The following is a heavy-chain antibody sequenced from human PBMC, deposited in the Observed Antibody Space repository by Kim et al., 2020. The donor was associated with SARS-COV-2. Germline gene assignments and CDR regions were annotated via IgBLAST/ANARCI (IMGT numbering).Heavy chain of an antibody. Sequence: GGSLRLSCAASGFTFDDYAMHWVRQAPGKGLEWVSGISWNSGSIGYADSVKGRFTISRDNVKNSLYLQMNSLRTEDTALYYCAKCPSGYWGTSTNCYFDYWGQGTLVTVSS. CDR1: GFTFDDYA. CDR3: AKCPSGYWGTSTNCYFDY. D-gene: IGHD2-2*01. V-gene: IGHV3-9*01. J-gene: IGHJ4*02. CDR2: ISWNSGSI.